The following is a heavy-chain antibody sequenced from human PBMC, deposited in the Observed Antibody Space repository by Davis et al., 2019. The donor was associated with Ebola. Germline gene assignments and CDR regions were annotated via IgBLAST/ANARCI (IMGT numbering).Heavy chain of an antibody. J-gene: IGHJ5*02. D-gene: IGHD6-19*01. CDR3: ARVKMAYSSGSFDP. V-gene: IGHV3-74*01. Sequence: GESLKISCAASGFTFSSYWMHWVRQAPGKGLVWVSRINSDGSSTSYADSVKGRFTISRDNAKNTLYLQMNSLRAEDTAVYYCARVKMAYSSGSFDPWGQGTLVTVSS. CDR1: GFTFSSYW. CDR2: INSDGSST.